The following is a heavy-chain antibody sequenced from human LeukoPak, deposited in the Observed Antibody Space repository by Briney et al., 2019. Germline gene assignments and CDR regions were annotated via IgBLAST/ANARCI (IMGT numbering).Heavy chain of an antibody. CDR2: INPTGGST. Sequence: ASVKVSCKASRYTFTSYYMHWVRQAPGEGLEWMGIINPTGGSTSYAQKFQGRVTMTRDTSTSTVYMELSSLRSEDTAVYYCACGKLYDSRGYYYVKPYQLDYWGQGTLVTVSS. V-gene: IGHV1-46*01. J-gene: IGHJ4*02. CDR3: ACGKLYDSRGYYYVKPYQLDY. D-gene: IGHD3-22*01. CDR1: RYTFTSYY.